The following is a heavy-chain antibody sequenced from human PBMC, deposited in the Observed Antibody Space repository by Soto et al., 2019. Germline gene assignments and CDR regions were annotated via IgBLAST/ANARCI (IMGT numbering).Heavy chain of an antibody. V-gene: IGHV5-51*01. D-gene: IGHD3-10*01. Sequence: GESLKISCKASGYSFTTYWIGWVRQMPGKGLEWMGIIYPGDSDTRYSPSFQGQVTISADKSISTAYLQWSSLKASDTAMYYCARRVTMVRGVIQWFDPWGQGTLVTVSS. CDR1: GYSFTTYW. CDR3: ARRVTMVRGVIQWFDP. J-gene: IGHJ5*02. CDR2: IYPGDSDT.